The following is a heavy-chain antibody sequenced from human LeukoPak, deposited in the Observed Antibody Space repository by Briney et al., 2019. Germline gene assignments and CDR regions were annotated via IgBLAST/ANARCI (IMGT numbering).Heavy chain of an antibody. Sequence: GGSLRLSCAASGFTFTNYWMTWVRQAPGKGLEWVANIKQDGSGKFYVDSVKGRFTISRDNAKNSLYLQMNSLRAEDTAVYYCARDGWQWLANYYFDYWGQGTLVTVSS. CDR3: ARDGWQWLANYYFDY. J-gene: IGHJ4*02. CDR2: IKQDGSGK. D-gene: IGHD6-19*01. V-gene: IGHV3-7*01. CDR1: GFTFTNYW.